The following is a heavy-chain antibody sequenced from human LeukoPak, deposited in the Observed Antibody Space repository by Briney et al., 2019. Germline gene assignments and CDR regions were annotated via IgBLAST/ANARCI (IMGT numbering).Heavy chain of an antibody. D-gene: IGHD3-22*01. V-gene: IGHV3-23*01. J-gene: IGHJ3*02. CDR1: GFTFSSYA. Sequence: GGSLRLSCAASGFTFSSYAMSWVRQAPGKGLEWVSAISGSGGSTYYTDSVKGRFTISRDNSKNTLYLQMNSLRAEDTAVYYCAKDRNYYDSSFAFDIWGQGTMVTVSS. CDR2: ISGSGGST. CDR3: AKDRNYYDSSFAFDI.